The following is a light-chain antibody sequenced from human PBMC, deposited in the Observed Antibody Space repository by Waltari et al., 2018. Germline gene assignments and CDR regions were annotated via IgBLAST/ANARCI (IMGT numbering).Light chain of an antibody. CDR2: GAS. Sequence: VVLTQSPATLSLSPGERATLSCRASQSISSYLAWYQQKPGQAPRLLIYGASSRATGMPDRFSGSGSGTEFTLTISSLDPEDFAVYYCQKYSDSPLTFGGGTKVDIK. CDR3: QKYSDSPLT. J-gene: IGKJ4*01. CDR1: QSISSY. V-gene: IGKV3-20*01.